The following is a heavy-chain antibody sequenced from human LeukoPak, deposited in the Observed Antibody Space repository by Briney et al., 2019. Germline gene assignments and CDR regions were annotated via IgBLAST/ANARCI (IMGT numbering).Heavy chain of an antibody. J-gene: IGHJ4*02. CDR1: GGSISSSYYY. CDR2: IYYSGST. D-gene: IGHD3/OR15-3a*01. V-gene: IGHV4-39*01. CDR3: ERHFGT. Sequence: SETLSLTCTVSGGSISSSYYYWGWIRQPPGKVLEWIGRIYYSGSTYYNPSLKSRVAMSVYTSKNQFALKLRSVTAADTAVQYCERHFGTWGQRTLVTVSS.